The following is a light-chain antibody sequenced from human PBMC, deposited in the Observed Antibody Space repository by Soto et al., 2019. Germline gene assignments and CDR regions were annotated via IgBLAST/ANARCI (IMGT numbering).Light chain of an antibody. V-gene: IGKV3-20*01. CDR3: QQYSNWPRT. CDR2: GAS. CDR1: QSVSTSY. Sequence: IVLTQSPGTLSLSPGERATLSRRASQSVSTSYLAWYQQKPGQAPRLLIYGASSRATGIPDRFSGSGSGTEFTLTISSLQSEDFAVYYCQQYSNWPRTFGQGTKVDIK. J-gene: IGKJ1*01.